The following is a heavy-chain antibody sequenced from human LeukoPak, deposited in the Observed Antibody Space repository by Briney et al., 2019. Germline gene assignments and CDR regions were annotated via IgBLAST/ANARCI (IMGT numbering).Heavy chain of an antibody. CDR3: TTIKRGNIFGYFDF. D-gene: IGHD5-18*01. Sequence: PSETLSLTCTVSGGSMTTHHWNWIRQTPGKGLEWIGYVFDSGRTKENPSLKSRVTLSADTSRNQLSLRLSSVTAADTAVYYCTTIKRGNIFGYFDFWGQGILVTVSS. CDR2: VFDSGRT. V-gene: IGHV4-59*11. CDR1: GGSMTTHH. J-gene: IGHJ4*02.